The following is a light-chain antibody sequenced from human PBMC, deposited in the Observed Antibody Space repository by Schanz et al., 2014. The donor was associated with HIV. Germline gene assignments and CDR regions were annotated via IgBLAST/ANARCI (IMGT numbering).Light chain of an antibody. CDR1: SGDVGSYNY. Sequence: QSALTQPPSVSGSPGQSISISCTGTSGDVGSYNYVSWYQQHPGKAPKLMIYDVSNRPSGVSNRFSGSKSGNTASLTISGLQAEDEADYYCSSYTSTSTYVFGTGTKLTVL. CDR3: SSYTSTSTYV. J-gene: IGLJ1*01. CDR2: DVS. V-gene: IGLV2-14*03.